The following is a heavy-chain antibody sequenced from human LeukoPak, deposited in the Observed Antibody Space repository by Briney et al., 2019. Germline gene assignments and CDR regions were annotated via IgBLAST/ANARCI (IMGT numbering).Heavy chain of an antibody. CDR2: IKSKANGGTT. Sequence: GGSLRLSCAASGFTFSNAGMTWVRQAPGKGLEWVGLIKSKANGGTTDYAAPVKGRFTISRDDSKNTQSLQMNSLKTEDTGVYYCTTVYSYGALGYWGQGTLVTVSS. CDR1: GFTFSNAG. CDR3: TTVYSYGALGY. J-gene: IGHJ4*02. D-gene: IGHD5-18*01. V-gene: IGHV3-15*01.